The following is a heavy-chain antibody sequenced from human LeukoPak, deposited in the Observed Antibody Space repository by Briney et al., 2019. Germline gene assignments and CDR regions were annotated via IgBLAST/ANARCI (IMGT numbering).Heavy chain of an antibody. CDR3: ARGGYSYGYEENYYYYGMDV. Sequence: ASVKVSCKASGYTFTSYDINWVRQATGQGLEWMGWMNPNSGNTGYAQKFQGRVTMTRNTSISTAYMELNSLRAEDTAVYYCARGGYSYGYEENYYYYGMDVWGQGTTVTVSS. CDR2: MNPNSGNT. D-gene: IGHD5-18*01. CDR1: GYTFTSYD. J-gene: IGHJ6*02. V-gene: IGHV1-8*01.